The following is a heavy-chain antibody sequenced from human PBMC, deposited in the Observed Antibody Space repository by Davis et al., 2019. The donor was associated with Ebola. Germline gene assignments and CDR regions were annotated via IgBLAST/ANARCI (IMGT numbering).Heavy chain of an antibody. Sequence: GESLKISCAGSGFIFSDYYMSWVRQAPGKGLEWISFISSSHDTIYYADSVKGRFTISRDNAKNSLYLQMNSLRAEDTAVYYCARVPAATDNYYYYGMDVWGQGTTVTVSS. CDR1: GFIFSDYY. J-gene: IGHJ6*02. V-gene: IGHV3-11*04. D-gene: IGHD2-2*01. CDR2: ISSSHDTI. CDR3: ARVPAATDNYYYYGMDV.